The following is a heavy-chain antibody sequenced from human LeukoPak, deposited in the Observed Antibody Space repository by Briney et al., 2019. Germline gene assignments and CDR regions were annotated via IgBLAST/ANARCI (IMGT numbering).Heavy chain of an antibody. Sequence: GGSLRLSCAASGFTFSSHSMNWVRQTPGKGLEWVSYISSGSSARYYADSVKGRFTISRDNAKNTLYLQMNSLRAEDTAVYYCARASAAGIMLDSWGQGTLVTVSS. CDR1: GFTFSSHS. D-gene: IGHD6-13*01. CDR3: ARASAAGIMLDS. V-gene: IGHV3-48*04. CDR2: ISSGSSAR. J-gene: IGHJ4*02.